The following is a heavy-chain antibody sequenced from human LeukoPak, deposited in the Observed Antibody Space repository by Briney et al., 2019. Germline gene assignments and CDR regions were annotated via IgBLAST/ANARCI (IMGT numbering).Heavy chain of an antibody. Sequence: GGSLRLSCAASGFTFSNYAMSWVRQAPGKGLEWVSGISDSGDSTYYEDSVKGRFTISRDNSKNTLYLQMNSLRAEDTAVYYCAKSGSHYYYYYYMDVWGKGTTVTVSS. CDR2: ISDSGDST. D-gene: IGHD1-26*01. CDR1: GFTFSNYA. V-gene: IGHV3-23*01. CDR3: AKSGSHYYYYYYMDV. J-gene: IGHJ6*03.